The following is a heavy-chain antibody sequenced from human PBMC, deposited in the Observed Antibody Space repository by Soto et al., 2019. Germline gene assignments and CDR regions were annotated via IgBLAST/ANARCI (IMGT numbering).Heavy chain of an antibody. Sequence: SETLSLTCTVSGGSISSSSYYWGWIRQPPGKGLELIGSIYYSGSTYYNPSLKSRVTISVDTSKNQFSLKLSSVTAADTAVYYCARLSYSGYGFVRGDYWGQGTLVTVSS. CDR1: GGSISSSSYY. D-gene: IGHD5-12*01. CDR2: IYYSGST. V-gene: IGHV4-39*01. CDR3: ARLSYSGYGFVRGDY. J-gene: IGHJ4*02.